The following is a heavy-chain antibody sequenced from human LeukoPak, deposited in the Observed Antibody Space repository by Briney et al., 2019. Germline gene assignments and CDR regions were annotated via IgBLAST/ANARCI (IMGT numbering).Heavy chain of an antibody. Sequence: PSETLSLTCTVSGGSIRNYYWSWIRQPPGKGLEGIGYIFYSGSTNYNPSLKSRVTISVDTSKNQFSLKLSSVTAADTAVYYCARLWRITMVRGVTNDYWGQGTLVTVSS. CDR2: IFYSGST. V-gene: IGHV4-59*12. D-gene: IGHD3-10*01. CDR3: ARLWRITMVRGVTNDY. J-gene: IGHJ4*02. CDR1: GGSIRNYY.